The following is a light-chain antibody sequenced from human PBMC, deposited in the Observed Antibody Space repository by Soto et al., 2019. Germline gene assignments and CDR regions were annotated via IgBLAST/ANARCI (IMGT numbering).Light chain of an antibody. J-gene: IGLJ1*01. Sequence: QSVLTQPPSASGSPGQSVTISCTGTSSDVGGYNYVSWYQQHPGKAPKLMIYEVSKRPSGVPDRFSGSKSGNTASLTVSGLQAEDEADYYCSSYTSSSTPYVFGTGTKGTVL. CDR2: EVS. CDR3: SSYTSSSTPYV. CDR1: SSDVGGYNY. V-gene: IGLV2-8*01.